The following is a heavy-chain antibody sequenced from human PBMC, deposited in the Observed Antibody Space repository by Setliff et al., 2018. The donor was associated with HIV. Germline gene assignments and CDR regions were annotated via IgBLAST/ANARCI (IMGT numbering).Heavy chain of an antibody. Sequence: PGGSLRLSCAASGFNFGDYGMNWVRQAPGKGLEYVAIIKEDGSEKYYVDSVKGRFTTSRDNSKNSLYLEMNSLRAEDTAVYFCAVDSRSRPTTWGQGTLVTVSS. J-gene: IGHJ5*02. CDR1: GFNFGDYG. V-gene: IGHV3-7*03. CDR3: AVDSRSRPTT. CDR2: IKEDGSEK. D-gene: IGHD5-12*01.